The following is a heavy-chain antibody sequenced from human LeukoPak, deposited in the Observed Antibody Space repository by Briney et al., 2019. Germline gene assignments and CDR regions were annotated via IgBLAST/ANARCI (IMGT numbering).Heavy chain of an antibody. J-gene: IGHJ4*02. CDR1: GFTFSSYW. CDR2: IKQDGSEK. Sequence: PGGSLRLSCAASGFTFSSYWMSWVRQAPVKGLEWVANIKQDGSEKYYVDSVKGRFTISRDNAKNSLYLQMNSLRAEDTAVYYCARVLGAAAVQLYIDYWGQGTLVTVSS. D-gene: IGHD6-13*01. CDR3: ARVLGAAAVQLYIDY. V-gene: IGHV3-7*03.